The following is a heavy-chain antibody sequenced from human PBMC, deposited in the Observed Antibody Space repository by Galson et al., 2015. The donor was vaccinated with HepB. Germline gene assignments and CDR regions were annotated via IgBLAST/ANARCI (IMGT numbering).Heavy chain of an antibody. CDR3: VQYGGKYYGLAG. Sequence: SLRLSCAASGFTFSSYAMHWVRQAPGRGLEWLAAISYDGNYQYYADSVKGRITITRENSRNTLNVQINDLRPEDTTVYYCVQYGGKYYGLAGWGQGTTVTVSS. CDR2: ISYDGNYQ. J-gene: IGHJ6*02. CDR1: GFTFSSYA. V-gene: IGHV3-30*04. D-gene: IGHD5-24*01.